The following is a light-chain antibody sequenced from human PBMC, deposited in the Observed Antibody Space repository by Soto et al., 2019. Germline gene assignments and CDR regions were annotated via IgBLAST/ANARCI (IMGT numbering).Light chain of an antibody. J-gene: IGKJ1*01. CDR1: QSISPW. V-gene: IGKV1-5*03. Sequence: DIQMTQSPPTLSASVGDRVTITCRASQSISPWLAWYQQKPGKPPNLLIYKASSLESGVPARFSGSGSGTEFTLTISSLQPDDFATYYCLQYNTYPWTFGQGTKVEIK. CDR2: KAS. CDR3: LQYNTYPWT.